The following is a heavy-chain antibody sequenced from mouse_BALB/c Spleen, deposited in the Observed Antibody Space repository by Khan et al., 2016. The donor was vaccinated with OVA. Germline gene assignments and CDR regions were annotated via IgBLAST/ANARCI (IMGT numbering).Heavy chain of an antibody. CDR1: GYSFTSGYS. J-gene: IGHJ1*01. D-gene: IGHD1-2*01. V-gene: IGHV3-1*02. Sequence: EVKLLESGPDLVKPSQSLSLTCTVTGYSFTSGYSWHWIRQFPGNKLQWMGYIHYSGSTNFTPSLKSRLSINRDTSKNQFFLQLNSVTTEDTATDYCARDYYGNWYFDVWGAGTTVTVSS. CDR2: IHYSGST. CDR3: ARDYYGNWYFDV.